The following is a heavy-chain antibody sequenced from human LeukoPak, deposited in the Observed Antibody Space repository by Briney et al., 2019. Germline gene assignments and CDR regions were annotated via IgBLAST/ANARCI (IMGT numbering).Heavy chain of an antibody. J-gene: IGHJ4*02. D-gene: IGHD6-19*01. Sequence: PSETLSLTCTVSGVSISNYYWSWIRQPPGKGLEWIGYIYYSGSTNYNPSLKSRVTISVDTSKNQFSLKLTSVTAADTAVYYYARDGSGTGWYAADYWGQGTLVTVSS. V-gene: IGHV4-59*01. CDR3: ARDGSGTGWYAADY. CDR1: GVSISNYY. CDR2: IYYSGST.